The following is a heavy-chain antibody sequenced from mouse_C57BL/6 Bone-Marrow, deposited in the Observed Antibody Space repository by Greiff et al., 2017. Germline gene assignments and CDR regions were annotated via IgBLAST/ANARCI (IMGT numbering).Heavy chain of an antibody. V-gene: IGHV1-47*01. CDR2: FHPYNDDT. J-gene: IGHJ4*01. D-gene: IGHD2-1*01. CDR3: ARGNYIYYYAMDY. CDR1: GYTFTTYP. Sequence: QVQLKESGAELVKPGASVKMSCKASGYTFTTYPIEWMKQNHGKSLEWIGNFHPYNDDTKYNEKFKGKATLTVEKSSSTVYLELSRLTSDDSAVYYCARGNYIYYYAMDYWGQGTSVTVSS.